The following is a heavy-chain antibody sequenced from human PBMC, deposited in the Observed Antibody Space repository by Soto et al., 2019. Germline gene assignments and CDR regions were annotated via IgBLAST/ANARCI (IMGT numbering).Heavy chain of an antibody. CDR3: AGKNIDWRFFWDFDI. CDR1: DFTVSSSY. Sequence: EVQLVESGGGLIQPGGSLRLSCAASDFTVSSSYMSWVRQAPGKGLAWVSVIYSGGNTYHADSVKGRFTISRDSSKNTLDLQMNSLRAADTAVYYCAGKNIDWRFFWDFDIWGRGALGTGSS. CDR2: IYSGGNT. D-gene: IGHD3-9*01. J-gene: IGHJ2*01. V-gene: IGHV3-53*01.